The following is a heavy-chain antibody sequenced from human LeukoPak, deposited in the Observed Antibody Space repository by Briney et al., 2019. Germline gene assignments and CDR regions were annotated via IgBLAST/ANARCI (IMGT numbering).Heavy chain of an antibody. D-gene: IGHD3-22*01. CDR1: GYTLTGLS. Sequence: ASVKVSCKVSGYTLTGLSMHWVRQAPGKGLEWMGTFDPENGETIYAQKFQGRVTMTEDTSTDTAYMELSSLRSEDTAVYYCARRDYDSKGVDYWGQGTLVTVSS. V-gene: IGHV1-24*01. J-gene: IGHJ4*02. CDR3: ARRDYDSKGVDY. CDR2: FDPENGET.